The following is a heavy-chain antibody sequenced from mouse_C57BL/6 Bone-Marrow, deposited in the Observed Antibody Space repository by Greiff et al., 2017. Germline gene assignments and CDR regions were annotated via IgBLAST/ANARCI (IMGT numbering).Heavy chain of an antibody. J-gene: IGHJ3*01. Sequence: QVQLQQPGAELVRPGSSVKLSCKASGYTFTSYWMHWVKQRPIQGLEWIGNIDPSDSETHYNQKFKDKATLTVDKSSSTAYMQLSSLTSEDSAVYYCARGYGSIYRFAYWDQATLVTVA. CDR3: ARGYGSIYRFAY. D-gene: IGHD1-1*01. CDR2: IDPSDSET. V-gene: IGHV1-52*01. CDR1: GYTFTSYW.